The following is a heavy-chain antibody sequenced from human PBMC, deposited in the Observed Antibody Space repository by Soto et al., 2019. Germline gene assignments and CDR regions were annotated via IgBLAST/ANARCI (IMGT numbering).Heavy chain of an antibody. Sequence: ASVKVSCKASGGTFSSYAISWVRQAPGQGLEWMGGIIPIFGTANYAQKFQGRVTITADESTSTAYMELSSLRSEDTAVYYCAGGVLGYCSGGSCYSATKGYNWFDPWGQGTLVTVSS. V-gene: IGHV1-69*13. D-gene: IGHD2-15*01. J-gene: IGHJ5*02. CDR3: AGGVLGYCSGGSCYSATKGYNWFDP. CDR2: IIPIFGTA. CDR1: GGTFSSYA.